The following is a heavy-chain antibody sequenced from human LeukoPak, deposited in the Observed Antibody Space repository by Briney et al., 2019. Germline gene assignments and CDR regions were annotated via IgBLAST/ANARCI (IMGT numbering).Heavy chain of an antibody. J-gene: IGHJ5*02. CDR1: GGSISSGGYY. D-gene: IGHD3-10*01. CDR3: ARDGLWLGELGGWFDP. CDR2: IYHSGST. Sequence: PSQTLSLTCTVSGGSISSGGYYWSWIRQPPGKGLEWIGYIYHSGSTYYNPSLKSRVTISVDRSKNQFSLKLSSVTAADTAVYYCARDGLWLGELGGWFDPWGQGTLVTVSS. V-gene: IGHV4-30-2*01.